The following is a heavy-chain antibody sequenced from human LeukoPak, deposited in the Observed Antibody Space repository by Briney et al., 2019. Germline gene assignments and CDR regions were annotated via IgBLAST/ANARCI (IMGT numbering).Heavy chain of an antibody. V-gene: IGHV5-51*01. D-gene: IGHD3-10*01. CDR3: ARCYGSTPPPDAFDI. CDR2: IYPGDSDT. Sequence: PGESLKISCKGSGYSFTSYWIGWVRQMPGKGLEWMGIIYPGDSDTRYSPSFQGQVTISADKSISTAYLQWSSLKASDTAMYYCARCYGSTPPPDAFDIWGQGTMVTVSS. J-gene: IGHJ3*02. CDR1: GYSFTSYW.